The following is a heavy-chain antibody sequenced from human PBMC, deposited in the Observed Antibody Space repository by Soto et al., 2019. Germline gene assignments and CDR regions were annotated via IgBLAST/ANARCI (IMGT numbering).Heavy chain of an antibody. J-gene: IGHJ4*02. D-gene: IGHD3-22*01. V-gene: IGHV3-15*07. CDR3: ATPGNSSGYYLDY. CDR1: GFSFSNSW. CDR2: VRSNSDGGTA. Sequence: EVHLVESGGGLVKPGGSLRVSCAASGFSFSNSWMNWVRQAPGKGLEWVGRVRSNSDGGTADYAAPVKGRFLISRDDSQNTLHLQMYSLTTEDTAVYYCATPGNSSGYYLDYWGRGTLVTVSS.